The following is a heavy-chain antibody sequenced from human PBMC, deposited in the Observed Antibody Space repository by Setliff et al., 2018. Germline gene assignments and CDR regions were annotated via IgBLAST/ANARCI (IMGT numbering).Heavy chain of an antibody. Sequence: SETLSLTCAVYGGSFTDHFWSWIRQPPGKGLEWIGEINHSGSTNYNPSLKSRVTISVDTSKNQFSLRLSSVTAADTAVYYCARAGPYYDFWSGYYRTMDVWGKGTTVTV. CDR3: ARAGPYYDFWSGYYRTMDV. V-gene: IGHV4-34*01. D-gene: IGHD3-3*01. CDR2: INHSGST. CDR1: GGSFTDHF. J-gene: IGHJ6*03.